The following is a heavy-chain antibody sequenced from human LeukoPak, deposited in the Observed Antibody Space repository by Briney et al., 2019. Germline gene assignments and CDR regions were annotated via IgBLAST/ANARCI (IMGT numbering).Heavy chain of an antibody. CDR3: ARDGGSYKGGPYYFDY. Sequence: GASVKVSCKASGYTFTGYYMHWVRQAPGQGLEWMGWISAYNGNTNYAQKLQGRVTMTTDTSTSTAYMELRSLRSDDTAVYYCARDGGSYKGGPYYFDYWGQGTLVTVSS. CDR2: ISAYNGNT. D-gene: IGHD1-26*01. CDR1: GYTFTGYY. J-gene: IGHJ4*02. V-gene: IGHV1-18*04.